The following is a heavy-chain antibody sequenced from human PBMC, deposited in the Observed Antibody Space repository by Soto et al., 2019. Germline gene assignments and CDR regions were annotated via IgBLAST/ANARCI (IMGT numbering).Heavy chain of an antibody. D-gene: IGHD5-18*01. Sequence: QVQLVQSGAEVKKPESSVKVSCKAPGGTFSTYAISWVRQAPGQGLEWMGGIIPMFGTANYAQRFQDRVTITADESTNTVYTELSSLRSEDTAVYFCASGIQLWLRRINTGYSGWGQGTLVTVSS. CDR1: GGTFSTYA. V-gene: IGHV1-69*12. CDR2: IIPMFGTA. CDR3: ASGIQLWLRRINTGYSG. J-gene: IGHJ4*02.